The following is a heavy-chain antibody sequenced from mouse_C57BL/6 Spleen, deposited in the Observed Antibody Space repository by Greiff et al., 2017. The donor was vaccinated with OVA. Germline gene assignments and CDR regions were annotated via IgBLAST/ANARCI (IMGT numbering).Heavy chain of an antibody. D-gene: IGHD1-1*01. Sequence: VKLQQSGAELARPGASVKLSCKASGYTFTSYGISWVKQRTGQGLEWIGEIYPRSGNTYYNEKFKGKATLTADKSSSTAYMELRSLTSEDSAVYFCASYYYGSREPVDYWGQGTSVTVSS. CDR1: GYTFTSYG. CDR3: ASYYYGSREPVDY. V-gene: IGHV1-81*01. J-gene: IGHJ4*01. CDR2: IYPRSGNT.